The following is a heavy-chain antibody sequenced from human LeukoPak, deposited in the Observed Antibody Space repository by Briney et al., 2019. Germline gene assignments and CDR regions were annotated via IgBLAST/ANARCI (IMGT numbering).Heavy chain of an antibody. J-gene: IGHJ6*02. V-gene: IGHV4-34*01. CDR1: GGSFSGYY. CDR3: ARGPAAISSGRYYYYYGMDV. CDR2: INHSGST. Sequence: SETLSLTCAVYGGSFSGYYWSWIRQPPGKGLEWIGEINHSGSTNYNPSLKSRVTISVDTSKNQFSLKLSSVTAADTAVYYCARGPAAISSGRYYYYYGMDVWGQGTTVTVSS. D-gene: IGHD6-19*01.